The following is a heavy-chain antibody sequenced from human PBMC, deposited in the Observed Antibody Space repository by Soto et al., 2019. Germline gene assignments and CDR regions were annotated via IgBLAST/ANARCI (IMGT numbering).Heavy chain of an antibody. V-gene: IGHV6-1*01. CDR2: TYYRSKWYN. CDR1: GDSVSSNSAA. D-gene: IGHD2-2*01. Sequence: SHTLSLTCAISGDSVSSNSAAWNWIRQSPSRGLEWLGRTYYRSKWYNDYAVSVKSRITINPDTSKNQFSLQLNSVTPEDTAVYYCARGERCSSTSCYDYYGMDVWGQGTTGTVSS. CDR3: ARGERCSSTSCYDYYGMDV. J-gene: IGHJ6*02.